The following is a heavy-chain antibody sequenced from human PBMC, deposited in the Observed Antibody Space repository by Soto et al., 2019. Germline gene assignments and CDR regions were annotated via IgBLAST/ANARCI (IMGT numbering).Heavy chain of an antibody. J-gene: IGHJ5*02. CDR1: GYTFTSYD. CDR3: ARPLISHNWFDP. Sequence: QVQLVQSGAEVKKPGASVKVSCNASGYTFTSYDINWVRQATGQGLEWMGWMNPNSGNTGYAQKFQGRVTMTRNTSISTAYMELSSLRSEDTAVYYCARPLISHNWFDPWGQGTLVTVSS. V-gene: IGHV1-8*01. CDR2: MNPNSGNT.